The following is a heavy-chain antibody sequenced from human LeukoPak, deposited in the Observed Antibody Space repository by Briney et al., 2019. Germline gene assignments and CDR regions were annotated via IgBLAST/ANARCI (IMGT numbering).Heavy chain of an antibody. D-gene: IGHD3-22*01. CDR2: INRSGST. J-gene: IGHJ4*02. CDR1: GGSFSGYY. V-gene: IGHV4-34*01. CDR3: ASWGYYYDSSGYPTLDYFDY. Sequence: SETLSLTCAVYGGSFSGYYWSWIRQPPGKGLEWIGEINRSGSTNYNPSLKSRVTISVDTSKNQFSLKLSSVTAADTAVYYCASWGYYYDSSGYPTLDYFDYWGQGTLVTVSS.